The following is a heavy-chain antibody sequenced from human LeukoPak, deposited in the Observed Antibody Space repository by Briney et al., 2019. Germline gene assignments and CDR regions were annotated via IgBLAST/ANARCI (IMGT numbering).Heavy chain of an antibody. J-gene: IGHJ4*02. Sequence: ASVKASCKVSGYTLTELSMHWVRQAPGKGLEWMGGFDPEDGETIYAQKFQGRVTMTEDTSTDTAYMELSSLRSEDTAVYYCATDRYCSSTSCYDFDYWGQGTLVTVSS. CDR1: GYTLTELS. D-gene: IGHD2-2*01. V-gene: IGHV1-24*01. CDR2: FDPEDGET. CDR3: ATDRYCSSTSCYDFDY.